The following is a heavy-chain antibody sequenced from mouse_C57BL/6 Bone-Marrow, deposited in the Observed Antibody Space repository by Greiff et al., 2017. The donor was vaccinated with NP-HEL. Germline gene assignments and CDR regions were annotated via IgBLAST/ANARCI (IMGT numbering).Heavy chain of an antibody. D-gene: IGHD4-1*01. Sequence: QVQLQQSGPGLVQPSQSLSITCTVSGFSLISYGVHWVRQSPGKGLEWLGVIWSGGSTDYNAAFISRLSISKDNSKSQVFFKMNSLQADDTAIYYCARGGRGTWGAYWGQGTLVTVSA. CDR3: ARGGRGTWGAY. J-gene: IGHJ3*01. CDR2: IWSGGST. V-gene: IGHV2-2*01. CDR1: GFSLISYG.